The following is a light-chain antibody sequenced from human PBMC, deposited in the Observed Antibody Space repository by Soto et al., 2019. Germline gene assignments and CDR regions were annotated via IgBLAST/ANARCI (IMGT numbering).Light chain of an antibody. V-gene: IGKV1-5*03. J-gene: IGKJ3*01. CDR1: QSISIW. CDR3: HQYDTYSRT. Sequence: DIQMTQSPSTLSASVGDSVTITCRASQSISIWLAWYQQKPGKAPNLLIYKASSLENGDPSRFSGSGSGTEVTLTISSMQPDDLATYYCHQYDTYSRTFDAVTKVDI. CDR2: KAS.